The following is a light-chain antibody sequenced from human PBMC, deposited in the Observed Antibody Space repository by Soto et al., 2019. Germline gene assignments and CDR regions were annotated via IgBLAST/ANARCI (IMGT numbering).Light chain of an antibody. CDR3: QQRPSWT. J-gene: IGKJ1*01. V-gene: IGKV3-11*01. Sequence: EVVLTQSPATLSLSPGERATLSCRASQSVSSYLAWYQQKPGQAPRLLIYDASNRATGIPARFSGSGSGTDFTLTISSLEAEDSAVYYCQQRPSWTFGQGTKVEIK. CDR1: QSVSSY. CDR2: DAS.